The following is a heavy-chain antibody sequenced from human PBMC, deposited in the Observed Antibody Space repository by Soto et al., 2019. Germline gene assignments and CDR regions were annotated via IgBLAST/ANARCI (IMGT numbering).Heavy chain of an antibody. CDR3: AHTICSSSTCLMPNWFDP. D-gene: IGHD2-2*01. J-gene: IGHJ5*02. V-gene: IGHV2-5*01. Sequence: QITLKESGPTLVKPTQTLTLTCSFSGFSLTTSGVGVGWIRQPPGKALEWLALFYWNDDERYTPSLKTRLSVTKDTSKNQLVLTLTDMDPVDTATYFCAHTICSSSTCLMPNWFDPWGQGTLVTVSS. CDR2: FYWNDDE. CDR1: GFSLTTSGVG.